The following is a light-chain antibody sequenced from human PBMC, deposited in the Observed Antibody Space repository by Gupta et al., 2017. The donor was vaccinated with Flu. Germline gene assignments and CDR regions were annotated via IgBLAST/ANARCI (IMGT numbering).Light chain of an antibody. J-gene: IGKJ1*01. Sequence: DIVLTQSPGTLSLSPGERATLSCRASQSVSSSYLAWYQQKPDQAPRLLIHGATSRATGIPDRLSGRGSGTDFTITISILEPEECAVYYCQQYDSSPPRTFGQGTKVEIK. CDR1: QSVSSSY. V-gene: IGKV3-20*01. CDR2: GAT. CDR3: QQYDSSPPRT.